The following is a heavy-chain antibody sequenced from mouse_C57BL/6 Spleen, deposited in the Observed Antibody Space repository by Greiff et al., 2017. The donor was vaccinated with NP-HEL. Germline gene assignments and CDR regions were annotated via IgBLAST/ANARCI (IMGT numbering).Heavy chain of an antibody. J-gene: IGHJ4*01. CDR2: ISSGGSST. D-gene: IGHD4-1*01. V-gene: IGHV5-6*01. CDR1: GFTFSSYG. CDR3: ARVGRDAMDY. Sequence: EVKLMESGGDLVKPGGSLKLSCAASGFTFSSYGMSWVRQTPDKRLEWVATISSGGSSTYYPDSVKGRFTISRDNAKNTLYLQMSSLKSEDTAMYYCARVGRDAMDYWGQGTSVTVSS.